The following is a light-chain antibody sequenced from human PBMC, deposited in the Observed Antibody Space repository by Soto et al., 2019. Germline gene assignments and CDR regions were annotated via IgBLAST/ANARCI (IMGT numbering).Light chain of an antibody. CDR2: DAS. CDR1: QSVTSY. J-gene: IGKJ5*01. V-gene: IGKV3-11*01. Sequence: EVLLSQSPATLSLSPGERATLSCRASQSVTSYLAWYQHKPGQSPGLLIYDASTRATGIPARFSGTGSETDFTLTISGLQSEDSAIYFCQQYNNWPFSFGQGTRLEIK. CDR3: QQYNNWPFS.